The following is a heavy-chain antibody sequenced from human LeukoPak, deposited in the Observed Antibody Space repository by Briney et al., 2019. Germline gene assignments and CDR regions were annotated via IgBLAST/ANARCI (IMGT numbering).Heavy chain of an antibody. CDR2: ISGSAGKI. V-gene: IGHV3-23*01. Sequence: GRSLRLSCAASGFTFSSYGMHWVRQAPEKGLDWVSVISGSAGKIRYADSVKGRFTISRDNSENTVYLQMNNLRAEDTALYYCAGRPTGYSSGYVYWGQGALVTVSS. CDR3: AGRPTGYSSGYVY. CDR1: GFTFSSYG. J-gene: IGHJ4*02. D-gene: IGHD5-18*01.